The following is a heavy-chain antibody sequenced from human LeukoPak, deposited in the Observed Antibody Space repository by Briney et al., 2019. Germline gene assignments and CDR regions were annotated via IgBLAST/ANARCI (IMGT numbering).Heavy chain of an antibody. J-gene: IGHJ4*02. CDR1: GYTFTNFG. Sequence: ASVKVSCKASGYTFTNFGISWVRQAPGQGLEWMGWISAYNGNTNYAQRLQGRVTLTTDTSTSTAYMELGSLGSDDTAVYYCERDQVVGATAGTFDYWGQGTLVTVSP. V-gene: IGHV1-18*01. D-gene: IGHD1-26*01. CDR3: ERDQVVGATAGTFDY. CDR2: ISAYNGNT.